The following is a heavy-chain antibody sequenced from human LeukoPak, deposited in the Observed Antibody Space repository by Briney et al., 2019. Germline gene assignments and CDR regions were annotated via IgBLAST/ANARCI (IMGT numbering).Heavy chain of an antibody. CDR2: IYSGGST. V-gene: IGHV3-53*01. J-gene: IGHJ6*03. Sequence: GGSLRLSCAASGFTVSSNYMSWVRQAPGKGLEWVSVIYSGGSTYYADSVKGRFTISRDNSKNTLYLQMNSLRAEDTAVYYCAREDYGAYYYYYMDVWGKGTTVTISS. CDR3: AREDYGAYYYYYMDV. D-gene: IGHD4-17*01. CDR1: GFTVSSNY.